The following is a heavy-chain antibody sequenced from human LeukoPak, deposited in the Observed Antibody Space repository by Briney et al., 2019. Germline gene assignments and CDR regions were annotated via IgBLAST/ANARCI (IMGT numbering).Heavy chain of an antibody. J-gene: IGHJ4*02. D-gene: IGHD3-22*01. CDR3: ASSASWDYYDQTFDY. V-gene: IGHV4-59*01. Sequence: SETLSLTCTVSGGSISSYYWSWLRQPPGKGLEWIGYIYYSGSTNYNPSLKSRVTISVDTSKNQFSLKLSSVTAADTAVYYCASSASWDYYDQTFDYWGQGTLVTVSS. CDR2: IYYSGST. CDR1: GGSISSYY.